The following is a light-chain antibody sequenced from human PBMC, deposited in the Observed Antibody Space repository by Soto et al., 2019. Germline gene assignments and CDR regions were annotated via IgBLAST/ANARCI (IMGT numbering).Light chain of an antibody. Sequence: QSALTQPASVSGSHGQSITISCIGTSSDVGDYDLVSWYQQHPGKAPKFMIYEVNKRPSGVSDRFSGSKSGNTASLTISRLQAEDEADYYCCSYAGSSVWVFGGGTKLTVL. CDR1: SSDVGDYDL. V-gene: IGLV2-23*02. CDR3: CSYAGSSVWV. CDR2: EVN. J-gene: IGLJ3*02.